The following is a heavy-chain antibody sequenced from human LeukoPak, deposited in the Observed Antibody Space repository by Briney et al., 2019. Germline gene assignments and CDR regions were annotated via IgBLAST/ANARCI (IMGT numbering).Heavy chain of an antibody. Sequence: GGSLRLSCAASGFTFSTYAMSWVRQAPGKGLEWVSSISNSGGRTFYTDSVKGRFTISRDNSKITLYLQMNSLRAEDTAVYYCAKVLWSTRKFDYWGQGTLVTVSS. J-gene: IGHJ4*02. CDR2: ISNSGGRT. V-gene: IGHV3-23*01. CDR1: GFTFSTYA. CDR3: AKVLWSTRKFDY. D-gene: IGHD1-26*01.